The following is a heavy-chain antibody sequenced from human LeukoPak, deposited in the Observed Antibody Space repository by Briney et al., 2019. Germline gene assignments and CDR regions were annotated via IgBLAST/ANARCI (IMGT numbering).Heavy chain of an antibody. CDR1: GFTFSSYA. Sequence: GGSLRLSCAASGFTFSSYAMHWVRQAPGKGLEWVAVISYDGNNKYYADSVEGRFTISRDNSNNTLYLQMNSLRAEDTAVYYCARPGPGIAVAGTRRSWFDPWGQGTLVTVSS. J-gene: IGHJ5*02. D-gene: IGHD6-19*01. V-gene: IGHV3-30*04. CDR2: ISYDGNNK. CDR3: ARPGPGIAVAGTRRSWFDP.